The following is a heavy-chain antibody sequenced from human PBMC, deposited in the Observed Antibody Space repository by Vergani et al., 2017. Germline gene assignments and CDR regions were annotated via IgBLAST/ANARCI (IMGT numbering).Heavy chain of an antibody. CDR1: GGSFSGYY. CDR3: ARADRYGYHMDV. Sequence: VQLQQWGAGLLKPSETLSLTCAVYGGSFSGYYWSWIRQPPGKGLEWVSVIYSGGSTYYADSVKGRFTISRDNSKNTLYLQMNSLRAEDTAVYYCARADRYGYHMDVWGKGTTVTVSS. V-gene: IGHV3-66*02. D-gene: IGHD4-17*01. J-gene: IGHJ6*03. CDR2: IYSGGST.